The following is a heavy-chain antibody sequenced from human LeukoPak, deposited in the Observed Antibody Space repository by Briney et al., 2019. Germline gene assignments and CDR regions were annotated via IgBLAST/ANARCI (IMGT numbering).Heavy chain of an antibody. CDR2: FYSGGNT. CDR1: GFTVSSNY. V-gene: IGHV3-53*01. CDR3: ARDYYGSGRLDY. Sequence: GGSRRLSCAASGFTVSSNYVSWVRQAPGKGLEWLSVFYSGGNTYYADSVKGRFTISRDNSKNALYLQMNSLRAEDTAVYYCARDYYGSGRLDYWGQGTLVTVSS. J-gene: IGHJ4*02. D-gene: IGHD3-10*01.